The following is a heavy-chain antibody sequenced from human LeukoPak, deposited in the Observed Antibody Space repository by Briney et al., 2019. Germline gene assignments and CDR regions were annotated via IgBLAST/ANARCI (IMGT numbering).Heavy chain of an antibody. D-gene: IGHD6-13*01. Sequence: SETLSLTCTVSGGSISSYYWSWIRQPPGKGLEWIGYIYYSGSTNYNPSLKSRVTISVDTSKNQFSLKLSSVTAADTAVYYCAREVVAAAGTVDYWGQGTLAIVSS. V-gene: IGHV4-59*01. CDR2: IYYSGST. CDR1: GGSISSYY. CDR3: AREVVAAAGTVDY. J-gene: IGHJ4*02.